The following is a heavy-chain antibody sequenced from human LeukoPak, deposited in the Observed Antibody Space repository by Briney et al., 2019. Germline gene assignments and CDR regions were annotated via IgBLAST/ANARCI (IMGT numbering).Heavy chain of an antibody. Sequence: ASVKVSCKACGYTFTGYYIHWVREAPGQGLEWMGWINPNSGGTNYAQKFQGRVTMTRDTSISTAYMELSSLISDDTAVYYCASQNMEWELLAFDYWGQGTLVTVSS. D-gene: IGHD1-26*01. J-gene: IGHJ4*02. CDR3: ASQNMEWELLAFDY. CDR2: INPNSGGT. CDR1: GYTFTGYY. V-gene: IGHV1-2*02.